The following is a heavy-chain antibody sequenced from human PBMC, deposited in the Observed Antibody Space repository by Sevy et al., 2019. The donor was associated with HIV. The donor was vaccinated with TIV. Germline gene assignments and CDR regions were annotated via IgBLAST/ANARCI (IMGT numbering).Heavy chain of an antibody. CDR3: AGGRFLSRY. J-gene: IGHJ4*02. D-gene: IGHD2-15*01. CDR2: INQAGSDK. CDR1: GFTFSDSW. Sequence: GGSLRLSCAASGFTFSDSWMTWVRQGPGKGMEWVANINQAGSDKYYVDSVRGRFTISRDNAKNSLYLQMNSLRVEDTALYSCAGGRFLSRYWGQGSLVTVSS. V-gene: IGHV3-7*01.